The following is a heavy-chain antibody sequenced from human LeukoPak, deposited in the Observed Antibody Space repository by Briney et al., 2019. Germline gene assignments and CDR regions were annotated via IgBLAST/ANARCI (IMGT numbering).Heavy chain of an antibody. CDR1: GFTFSSYS. CDR3: ARGNYGDYEQGPFDY. J-gene: IGHJ4*02. Sequence: GGSLRLSCAASGFTFSSYSMNWVRQAPGKGLEWVSYISSSSSTIYYADSVKGRFTISRDNAKNSLYLQMNSLRAEDTAVYYCARGNYGDYEQGPFDYWGQGTLVTVSS. CDR2: ISSSSSTI. V-gene: IGHV3-48*01. D-gene: IGHD4-17*01.